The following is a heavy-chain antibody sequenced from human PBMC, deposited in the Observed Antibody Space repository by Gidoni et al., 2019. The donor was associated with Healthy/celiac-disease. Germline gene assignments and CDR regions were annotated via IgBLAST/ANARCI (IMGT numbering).Heavy chain of an antibody. J-gene: IGHJ6*02. CDR1: GFTCSSYA. D-gene: IGHD4-17*01. CDR2: ISCSGGST. Sequence: EVQLLESGGGLVQPGGSLRLSGAASGFTCSSYAMSWVRQEPGKGLEWVSAISCSGGSTYYAASVKGRFTISRDNSTNTLYLQMNSLRAADTAVYYCAKVVDDYDDYYGMDVWGQGTTVTVSS. V-gene: IGHV3-23*01. CDR3: AKVVDDYDDYYGMDV.